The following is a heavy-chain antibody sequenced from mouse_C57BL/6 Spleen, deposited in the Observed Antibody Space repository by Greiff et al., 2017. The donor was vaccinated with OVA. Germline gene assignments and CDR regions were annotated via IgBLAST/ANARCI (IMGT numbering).Heavy chain of an antibody. CDR3: ARGPTTVVATGRYYFDY. Sequence: EVQRKQSGPERGKPGDAVKISCKASGYTFTDYYMNWVKQSHGKSLEWIGDINPNNGGTSYNQKFKGQATLTVDKSSSTAYMELRSLTSEDSAVYYCARGPTTVVATGRYYFDYWGQGTTLTVSS. CDR2: INPNNGGT. V-gene: IGHV1-26*01. J-gene: IGHJ2*01. D-gene: IGHD1-1*01. CDR1: GYTFTDYY.